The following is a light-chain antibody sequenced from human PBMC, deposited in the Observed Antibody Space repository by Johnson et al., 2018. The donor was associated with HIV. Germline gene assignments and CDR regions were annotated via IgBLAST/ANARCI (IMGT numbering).Light chain of an antibody. CDR3: GIWYASLSLLYV. CDR2: DDN. CDR1: ISNIESYF. Sequence: QPVLTQPPSVSAAPGQRVNISCSGNISNIESYFVSWYQQLPGAAPTLLIYDDNKRPSGIPDRFSGSKSGATATLGITGLQTGDEADYYCGIWYASLSLLYVYGSGTTITVL. V-gene: IGLV1-51*01. J-gene: IGLJ1*01.